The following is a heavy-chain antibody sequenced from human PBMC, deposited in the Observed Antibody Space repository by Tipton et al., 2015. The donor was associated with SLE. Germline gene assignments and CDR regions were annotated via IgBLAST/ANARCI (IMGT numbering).Heavy chain of an antibody. D-gene: IGHD2-15*01. Sequence: TLSLTCTVSGGSISSYYWSWIRQPPGKGLEWIGEINHSGSTNYNPSLKSRVTISVDTSKNQFSLKLSSVTAADTAVYYCARVACSGGSCYSGYDAFDIWGQGTMVTVSS. CDR1: GGSISSYY. CDR2: INHSGST. V-gene: IGHV4-34*01. J-gene: IGHJ3*02. CDR3: ARVACSGGSCYSGYDAFDI.